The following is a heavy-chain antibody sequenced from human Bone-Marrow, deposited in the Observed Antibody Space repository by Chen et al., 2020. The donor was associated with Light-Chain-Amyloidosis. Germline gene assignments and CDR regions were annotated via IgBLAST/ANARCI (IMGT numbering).Heavy chain of an antibody. D-gene: IGHD3-22*01. J-gene: IGHJ4*02. CDR3: ARSRSSRPFDY. V-gene: IGHV3-48*01. CDR2: ITTTSRTI. Sequence: SGGSLVQPGGSLRLSCAASGFPFSNFNMNWVRQAPGKGLEWISYITTTSRTIXXXXXXXXXXXXXXXXXXXXXXXXXXXXXXXXXXIYYCARSRSSRPFDYWGQGNLVTVSS. CDR1: GFPFSNFN.